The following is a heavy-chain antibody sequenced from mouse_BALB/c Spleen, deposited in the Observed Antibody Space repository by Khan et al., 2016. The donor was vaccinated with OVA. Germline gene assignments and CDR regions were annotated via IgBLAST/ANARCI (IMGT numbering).Heavy chain of an antibody. Sequence: EVELVESGGGLVQPGGSLKLSCTASGFTFSTYGMSWVRQTPDKRLELVATINTNGGITYYPDSVKGRFTISRDIAKNTLYLQMSSLKSEDTAMYYGSSYQSDCYAMDYWGQGTSVTVSS. CDR3: SSYQSDCYAMDY. V-gene: IGHV5-6-3*01. J-gene: IGHJ4*01. CDR1: GFTFSTYG. CDR2: INTNGGIT.